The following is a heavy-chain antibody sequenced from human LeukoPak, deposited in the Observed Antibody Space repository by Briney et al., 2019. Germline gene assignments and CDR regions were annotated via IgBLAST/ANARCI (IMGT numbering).Heavy chain of an antibody. CDR2: IYYSGST. CDR3: ASSGFVRYSSSGYFDY. CDR1: GGSTSSYY. J-gene: IGHJ4*02. V-gene: IGHV4-59*01. D-gene: IGHD6-6*01. Sequence: SETLSLTCTVSGGSTSSYYWSWIRQPPGKGLEWIGYIYYSGSTNYNPSLKSRVTISVDTSKNQFSLKLSSVTAADTAVYYCASSGFVRYSSSGYFDYWGQGTLVTVSS.